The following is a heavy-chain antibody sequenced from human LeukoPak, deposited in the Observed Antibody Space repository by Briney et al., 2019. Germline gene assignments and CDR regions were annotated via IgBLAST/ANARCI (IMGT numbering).Heavy chain of an antibody. CDR3: VRGLYGLGWDY. CDR2: VSSDWGTT. V-gene: IGHV3-64D*06. CDR1: GFSLSSYN. J-gene: IGHJ4*02. D-gene: IGHD3-10*01. Sequence: GGSLRLSCSASGFSLSSYNMNWVRQAPGKGLEVVSGVSSDWGTTDYADSARDRFTISRDNSKNTLYLQMSSLRDEDTDIYYCVRGLYGLGWDYWGPGTLVTVSS.